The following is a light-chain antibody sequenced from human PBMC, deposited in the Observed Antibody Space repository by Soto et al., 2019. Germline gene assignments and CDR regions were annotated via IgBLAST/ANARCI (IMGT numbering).Light chain of an antibody. J-gene: IGKJ1*01. CDR3: QQYNSYPWT. Sequence: DIQMTQSPSTLSASAGDRVPITCRASQSISSWLAWYQQKPGKAPKLLIYDASSLESGVPSRFSGSGSGTEFTLTISSLQPDDFATYYCQQYNSYPWTFGQGTKVEIK. CDR1: QSISSW. CDR2: DAS. V-gene: IGKV1-5*01.